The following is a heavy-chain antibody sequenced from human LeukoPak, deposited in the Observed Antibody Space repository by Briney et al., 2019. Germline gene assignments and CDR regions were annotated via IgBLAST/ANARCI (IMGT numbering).Heavy chain of an antibody. J-gene: IGHJ4*02. D-gene: IGHD5-18*01. CDR3: MTAAGYNFGQY. Sequence: PGGSLRLSCVGSGFIFSSSAMNWVRQAPGKGLEWVSALYIGGNTYYADSVRGRFTISRDNSKNTLYLQMNSLRAEDTAIYYCMTAAGYNFGQYWGQGTLVTVSS. V-gene: IGHV3-23*05. CDR2: LYIGGNT. CDR1: GFIFSSSA.